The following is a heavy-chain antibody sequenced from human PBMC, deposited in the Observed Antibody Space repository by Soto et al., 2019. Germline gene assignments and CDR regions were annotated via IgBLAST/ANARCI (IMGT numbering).Heavy chain of an antibody. Sequence: GGSLRLSCAASGFTFTSFAMSWVRQAPGKGLEWVSVISASGGSTSHADSVKGRFNISRDNSKNTVYLQMNSLRAEDTAVYYCAKESGYSSTWPDYWGQGTLVTVSS. D-gene: IGHD5-12*01. J-gene: IGHJ4*02. CDR3: AKESGYSSTWPDY. CDR2: ISASGGST. CDR1: GFTFTSFA. V-gene: IGHV3-23*01.